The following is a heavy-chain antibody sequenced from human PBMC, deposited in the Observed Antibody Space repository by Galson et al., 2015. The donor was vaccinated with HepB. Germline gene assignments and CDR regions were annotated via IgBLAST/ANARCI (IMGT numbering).Heavy chain of an antibody. Sequence: SVKVSCKASGYTFTSYDINWVRQATGQGLEWMGWMNPNSGNTGYAQKFQGRVTMTRNTSISTAYMELSSLRSEDTAVYYCARALALEWLLYYYYYMDVWGKGTTVTVSS. J-gene: IGHJ6*03. CDR2: MNPNSGNT. D-gene: IGHD3-3*01. CDR1: GYTFTSYD. CDR3: ARALALEWLLYYYYYMDV. V-gene: IGHV1-8*01.